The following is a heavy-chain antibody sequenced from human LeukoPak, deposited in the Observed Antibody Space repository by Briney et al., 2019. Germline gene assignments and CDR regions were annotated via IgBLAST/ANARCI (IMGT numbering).Heavy chain of an antibody. CDR3: ARGVRGVPIDY. J-gene: IGHJ4*02. V-gene: IGHV4-30-4*08. Sequence: SETLSLTCTVSGGSISSGGYYWSWIRQPPGKGLEWIGYIYYSGSTFYNPSLKSRVTISVDTSKNQFSLKLSSVTAADTAVYYCARGVRGVPIDYWGQGTLVTVSS. CDR2: IYYSGST. D-gene: IGHD3-10*01. CDR1: GGSISSGGYY.